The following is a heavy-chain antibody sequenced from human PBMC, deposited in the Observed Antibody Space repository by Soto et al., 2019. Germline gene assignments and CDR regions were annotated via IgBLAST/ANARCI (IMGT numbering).Heavy chain of an antibody. V-gene: IGHV3-49*05. D-gene: IGHD2-21*02. Sequence: EVQLVESGGGLVKPWRSLRLSCTASGFTFGDYAMSWFRQAPGKGLEWVGFIRSKAYGGTTEYAASVKGRFTISRDDSKSIAYLQMNSLKTEDTAVYYCTRDGVVVVTAIIYWGQGTLVTVSS. CDR2: IRSKAYGGTT. CDR1: GFTFGDYA. J-gene: IGHJ4*02. CDR3: TRDGVVVVTAIIY.